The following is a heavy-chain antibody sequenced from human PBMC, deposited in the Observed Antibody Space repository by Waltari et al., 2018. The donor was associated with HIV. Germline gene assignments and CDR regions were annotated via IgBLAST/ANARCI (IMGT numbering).Heavy chain of an antibody. Sequence: EVQLVQSGAEVKKPGESLKISCKNSGYSFTSYWIGWVRQMPGKGLEWMGIIYPSDSDTRYSPPFQGQVTISADKSISTVYLQWRNLKASDSAMYYCARGHRGYSYEDFDYWGQGTLVTVSS. J-gene: IGHJ4*02. D-gene: IGHD5-18*01. CDR2: IYPSDSDT. CDR3: ARGHRGYSYEDFDY. CDR1: GYSFTSYW. V-gene: IGHV5-51*01.